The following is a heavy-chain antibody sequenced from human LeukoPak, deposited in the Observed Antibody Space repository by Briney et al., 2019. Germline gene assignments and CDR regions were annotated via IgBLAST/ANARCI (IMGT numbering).Heavy chain of an antibody. J-gene: IGHJ4*02. Sequence: PSETLSLTCTVSGGSISSSSYYWGWIRQPPGKGLEWIGSIYYSGSTYYNPSLKSRVTISVDTSKNQFSLKLSSVTAADTAVYYCAREADYYDSSGYHGGHFDYWGQGTLVTVSS. CDR3: AREADYYDSSGYHGGHFDY. V-gene: IGHV4-39*07. CDR1: GGSISSSSYY. CDR2: IYYSGST. D-gene: IGHD3-22*01.